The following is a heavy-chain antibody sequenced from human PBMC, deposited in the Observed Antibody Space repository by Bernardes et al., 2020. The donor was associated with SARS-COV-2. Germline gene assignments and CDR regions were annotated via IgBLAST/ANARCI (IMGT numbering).Heavy chain of an antibody. D-gene: IGHD6-13*01. V-gene: IGHV3-9*01. CDR2: ISWNSGSI. J-gene: IGHJ2*01. CDR3: AKVGYSSSWTYWYFDL. Sequence: SLRLSCAASGFTFGDYAMHWVRQAPGKGLEWVSGISWNSGSIGYADSVTGRFTISRDNAKNSLYLQMNSLRAEDTALYYCAKVGYSSSWTYWYFDLWGRGTLVTVSS. CDR1: GFTFGDYA.